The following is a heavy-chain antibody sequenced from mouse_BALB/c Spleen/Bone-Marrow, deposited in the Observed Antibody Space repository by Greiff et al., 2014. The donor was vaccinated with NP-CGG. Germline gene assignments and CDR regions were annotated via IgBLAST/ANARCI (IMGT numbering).Heavy chain of an antibody. D-gene: IGHD1-1*01. Sequence: EVQVVESGAALVKPGASVKLSCTASGFNFKDTYMHWVKQRPEQGLEWIGRIDPANGNTKYDPKFQGKATITADTSSNTAYLQLSSLTSEDTAVYYCANYYYGSHFDYWGQGTTLTVSS. J-gene: IGHJ2*01. CDR2: IDPANGNT. V-gene: IGHV14-3*02. CDR1: GFNFKDTY. CDR3: ANYYYGSHFDY.